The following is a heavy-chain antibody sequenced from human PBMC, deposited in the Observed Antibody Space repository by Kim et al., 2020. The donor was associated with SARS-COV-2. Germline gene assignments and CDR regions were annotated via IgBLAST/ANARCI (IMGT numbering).Heavy chain of an antibody. CDR1: GDSFMSYV. CDR2: TIPVFAKP. J-gene: IGHJ4*02. D-gene: IGHD1-26*01. V-gene: IGHV1-69*13. Sequence: SVKVSCKVSGDSFMSYVFGWVRQAPGQGLEWIGGTIPVFAKPEYAQKFQGRVTITADESTRTVFMELSSLRPDDTAIYYCARRSQVGPWVYYFNFWGQGTLVSVTP. CDR3: ARRSQVGPWVYYFNF.